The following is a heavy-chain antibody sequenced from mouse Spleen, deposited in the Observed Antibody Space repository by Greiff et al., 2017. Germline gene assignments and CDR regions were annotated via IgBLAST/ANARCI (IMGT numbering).Heavy chain of an antibody. D-gene: IGHD2-4*01. CDR2: INPYNGGT. J-gene: IGHJ2*01. CDR1: GYTFTDYY. Sequence: VQLQQSGPVLVKPGASVKMSCKASGYTFTDYYMNWVKQSHGKSLEWIGVINPYNGGTSYNQKFKGKATLTVDKSSSTAYMELNSLTSEDSAVYYCARRGMIPYFDYWGQGTTLTVSS. V-gene: IGHV1-19*01. CDR3: ARRGMIPYFDY.